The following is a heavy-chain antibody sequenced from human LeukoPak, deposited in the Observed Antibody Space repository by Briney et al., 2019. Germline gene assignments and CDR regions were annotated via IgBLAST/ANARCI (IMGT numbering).Heavy chain of an antibody. D-gene: IGHD1-26*01. CDR2: IYPGDSGT. Sequence: GESLKISCKGSGYSFVSYWIAWVRQMPGKGLEWMGIIYPGDSGTRYSPSFQGQVTFSADKSINTAYLQWSSLRASDTAMYFCAKLGSFPSTYWYFDLWGRGTLVTVSS. V-gene: IGHV5-51*01. CDR1: GYSFVSYW. CDR3: AKLGSFPSTYWYFDL. J-gene: IGHJ2*01.